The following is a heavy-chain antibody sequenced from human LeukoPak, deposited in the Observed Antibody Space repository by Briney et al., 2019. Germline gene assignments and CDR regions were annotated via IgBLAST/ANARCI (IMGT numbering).Heavy chain of an antibody. J-gene: IGHJ4*02. CDR3: ARGRGVDTAMVTPFDY. V-gene: IGHV4-59*01. CDR1: GGSISSYY. Sequence: SETLSLTCTVSGGSISSYYWSWIRQPPGKGLEWLGYIYYSGSTNYNPSLKSRVTISVDTSKNQFSLKLSSVTAADTAVYYCARGRGVDTAMVTPFDYWGQGTLVTVSS. D-gene: IGHD5-18*01. CDR2: IYYSGST.